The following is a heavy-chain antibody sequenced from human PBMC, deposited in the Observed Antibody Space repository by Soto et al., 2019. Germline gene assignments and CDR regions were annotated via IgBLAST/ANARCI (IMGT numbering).Heavy chain of an antibody. CDR3: ARLAHGSVLNGYYYGMDV. J-gene: IGHJ6*02. V-gene: IGHV4-31*03. CDR2: IYYSGST. D-gene: IGHD1-26*01. Sequence: SETLSLTCTFSGCSISSGGYYWSWIRQHPGKGLEWIGYIYYSGSTYYNPSLKSRVTISVDTSKNQFSLKLSSVTAADTAVYYCARLAHGSVLNGYYYGMDVWGQGTTVTVSS. CDR1: GCSISSGGYY.